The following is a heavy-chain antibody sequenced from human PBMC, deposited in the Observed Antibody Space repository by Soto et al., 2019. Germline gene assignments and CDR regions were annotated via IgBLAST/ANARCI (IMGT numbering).Heavy chain of an antibody. V-gene: IGHV3-30-3*01. CDR1: GFTFSSYA. D-gene: IGHD1-1*01. Sequence: QVQLVESGGGVVQPGRSLRLSCAASGFTFSSYAMHWVRQAPGKGLEWVAVISYDGSNKYYADSVKGRFTISRDNPKKTPYLQMNSLRAEGTAVYYCASPLWRDSYNWGYFDLWGRGPLVTVSS. CDR2: ISYDGSNK. J-gene: IGHJ2*01. CDR3: ASPLWRDSYNWGYFDL.